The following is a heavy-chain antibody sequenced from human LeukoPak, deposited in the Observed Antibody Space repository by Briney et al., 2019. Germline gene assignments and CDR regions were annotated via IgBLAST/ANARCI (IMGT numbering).Heavy chain of an antibody. V-gene: IGHV4-34*01. CDR1: GGSCSGYY. J-gene: IGHJ4*02. D-gene: IGHD1-26*01. CDR2: INHSGST. CDR3: ARDELIVGATGGLDY. Sequence: SETLSLTCAVYGGSCSGYYWSWIRQPPGKGLEWIGEINHSGSTNYNPSLKSRVTISVDTSKNQFSLKLSSVTAADTAVYYCARDELIVGATGGLDYWGQGTLVTVSS.